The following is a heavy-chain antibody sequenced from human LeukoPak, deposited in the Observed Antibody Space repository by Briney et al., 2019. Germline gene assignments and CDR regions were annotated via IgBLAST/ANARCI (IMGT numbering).Heavy chain of an antibody. CDR3: ASWRDKRYTWNY. D-gene: IGHD1-20*01. J-gene: IGHJ4*02. CDR1: GFTFSSYW. V-gene: IGHV3-7*01. Sequence: GGSLRLSCAASGFTFSSYWMSWVRQAPGRGVEWVANIKQDGSEKYYVDSVKGRFTISTHNAKTSLYLQMNSLRAEDTAVYYCASWRDKRYTWNYWGQGTLVTVSS. CDR2: IKQDGSEK.